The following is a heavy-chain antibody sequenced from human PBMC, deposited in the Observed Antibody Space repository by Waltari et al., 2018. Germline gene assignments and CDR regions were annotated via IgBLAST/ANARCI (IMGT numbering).Heavy chain of an antibody. J-gene: IGHJ4*02. CDR1: GFNCRSRW. Sequence: EVQVVESGGGLVQPGGSLRLSCAACGFNCRSRWMAWVRQDPGKGLEWVAKIKTDGSETYYVDSVKGRFTISRDNTKNSLYLQMSSLRAEDTAVYYCAIGGVETSWYWRYWGQGTLVTVSS. D-gene: IGHD6-13*01. V-gene: IGHV3-7*01. CDR2: IKTDGSET. CDR3: AIGGVETSWYWRY.